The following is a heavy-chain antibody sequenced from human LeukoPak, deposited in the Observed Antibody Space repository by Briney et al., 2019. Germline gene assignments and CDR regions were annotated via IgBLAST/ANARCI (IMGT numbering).Heavy chain of an antibody. J-gene: IGHJ4*02. Sequence: SEALSLTCTVSGGSISSYYWSWIRQPPGKGLEWIGYIYYSGSTNYNPSLKSRVTISVDTSKNQFSLKLSSVTAADTAVYYCARDVGDSSGYWFDYWGQGTLVTVSS. CDR2: IYYSGST. D-gene: IGHD3-22*01. CDR3: ARDVGDSSGYWFDY. V-gene: IGHV4-59*01. CDR1: GGSISSYY.